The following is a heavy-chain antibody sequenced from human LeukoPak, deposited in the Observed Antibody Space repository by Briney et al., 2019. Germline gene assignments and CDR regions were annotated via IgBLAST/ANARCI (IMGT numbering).Heavy chain of an antibody. CDR2: ISGSGGST. Sequence: PPGGSLRLSCAASGFTFSSYAMSWVRQAPGKGLEWVSAISGSGGSTYYADSVKGRFTISRDNSKNTLYLQMNSLRAEDTAVYYCARLDCSGGSCYSGTNYWGQETLVTVSS. CDR1: GFTFSSYA. V-gene: IGHV3-23*01. J-gene: IGHJ4*02. CDR3: ARLDCSGGSCYSGTNY. D-gene: IGHD2-15*01.